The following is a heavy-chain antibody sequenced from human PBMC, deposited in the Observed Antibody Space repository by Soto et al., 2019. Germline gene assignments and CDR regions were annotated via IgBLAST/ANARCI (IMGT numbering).Heavy chain of an antibody. CDR1: VYTFTSYA. V-gene: IGHV1-3*01. CDR3: ARDRGYSSGWPGGY. Sequence: ASVKVSCKASVYTFTSYAMHWVRQAPGQRLEWMGWINAGNGNTKYSQKFQGRVTITRDTSASTAYMELSSLRSEDTAVYYCARDRGYSSGWPGGYWGQGTLVTVSS. CDR2: INAGNGNT. D-gene: IGHD6-19*01. J-gene: IGHJ4*02.